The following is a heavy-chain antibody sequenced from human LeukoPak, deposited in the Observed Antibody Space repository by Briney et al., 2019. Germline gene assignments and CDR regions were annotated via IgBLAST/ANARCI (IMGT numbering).Heavy chain of an antibody. CDR1: GCSISSSSYY. V-gene: IGHV4-39*01. CDR2: IYYSGST. CDR3: ASPSGSSSDAFDI. D-gene: IGHD6-6*01. Sequence: PSETLSLTCTVSGCSISSSSYYWGWIRQPPGKGLEWIGSIYYSGSTYYNPALKRPCTISLDTSRNQFSLKLGSVTAADTAVYYCASPSGSSSDAFDIWGQGTMVTVSS. J-gene: IGHJ3*02.